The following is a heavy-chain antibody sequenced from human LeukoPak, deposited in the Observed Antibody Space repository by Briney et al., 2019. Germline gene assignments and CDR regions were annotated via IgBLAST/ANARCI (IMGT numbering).Heavy chain of an antibody. D-gene: IGHD5-24*01. V-gene: IGHV4-34*01. Sequence: PSETLSLTCAVYGGSFSGYYWSWTRQPPGKGLEWIGEINHSGSTNYNPSLKSRVTISVDTSKNQFSLKLSSVTAADTAVYYCARKMATTRGYFDYWGQGTLVTVSS. CDR1: GGSFSGYY. CDR2: INHSGST. CDR3: ARKMATTRGYFDY. J-gene: IGHJ4*02.